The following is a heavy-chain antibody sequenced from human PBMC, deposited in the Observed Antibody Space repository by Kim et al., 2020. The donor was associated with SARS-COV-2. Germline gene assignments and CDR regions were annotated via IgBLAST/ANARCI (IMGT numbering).Heavy chain of an antibody. V-gene: IGHV3-30-3*01. CDR2: ISYDGSNK. J-gene: IGHJ4*02. Sequence: GGSLRLSCAASGFTFSSYAMHWVRQAPGKGLEWVAVISYDGSNKYYADSVKGRFTISRDNSKNTLYLQMNSLRAEDTAVYYCARDYRVIAVAGRVPAYWGQGTLVTVSS. D-gene: IGHD6-19*01. CDR1: GFTFSSYA. CDR3: ARDYRVIAVAGRVPAY.